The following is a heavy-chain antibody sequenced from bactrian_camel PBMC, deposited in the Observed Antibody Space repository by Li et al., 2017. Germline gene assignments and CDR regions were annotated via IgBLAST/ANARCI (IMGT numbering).Heavy chain of an antibody. J-gene: IGHJ6*01. CDR1: GNIYSSTY. Sequence: DVQLVESGGGSVQAGGSLRLSCVASGNIYSSTYMAWFRQAPGKEREGVARIYGGYGGTFNADSVKGRFTISRDNAKNTVYLQMDSLKPEDTAMYYCAAVMGWMPSIAFRASDFGYWGQGTQVTVS. CDR3: AAVMGWMPSIAFRASDFGY. D-gene: IGHD5*01. V-gene: IGHV3S40*01. CDR2: IYGGYGGT.